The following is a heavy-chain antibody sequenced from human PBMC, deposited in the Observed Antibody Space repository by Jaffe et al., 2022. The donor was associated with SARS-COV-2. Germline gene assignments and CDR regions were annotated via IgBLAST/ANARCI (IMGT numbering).Heavy chain of an antibody. CDR2: ISADGRSA. V-gene: IGHV3-23*01. J-gene: IGHJ4*02. CDR3: AKEQSGSGWSFDS. Sequence: DVQLLESGGGLVQPGGSLRLSCLASGFSFSSSVMGWVRQAPGKGLEWVSIISADGRSAYYADSVKGRFTFSRDNSKDTLYLQMNSLRAEDTAVYHCAKEQSGSGWSFDSWGQGTLVTVSS. D-gene: IGHD6-19*01. CDR1: GFSFSSSV.